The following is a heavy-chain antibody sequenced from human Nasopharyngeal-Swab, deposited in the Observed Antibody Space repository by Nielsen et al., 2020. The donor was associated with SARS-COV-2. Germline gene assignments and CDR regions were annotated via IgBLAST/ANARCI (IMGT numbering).Heavy chain of an antibody. Sequence: RQAPGKALEWLALIYWDDDRRYSPSLKSRLTITKDTSKNRVVLTMTNMDPVDTATYYCAHSADYDILTGPWGQGTLVTVFS. CDR2: IYWDDDR. D-gene: IGHD3-9*01. J-gene: IGHJ5*02. CDR3: AHSADYDILTGP. V-gene: IGHV2-5*02.